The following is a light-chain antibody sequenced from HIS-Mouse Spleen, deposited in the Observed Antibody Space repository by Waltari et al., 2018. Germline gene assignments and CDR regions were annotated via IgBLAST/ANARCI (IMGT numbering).Light chain of an antibody. CDR3: SSYTSSSTLVV. Sequence: QSALTQPASVSGSPGQSITISCTGTISDVGGYNDVPWYQQHPGKAPKLMIYEVSNRPSGVSNRFSGSKSGNTASLTISGLQAEDEADYYCSSYTSSSTLVVFGGGTKLTVL. V-gene: IGLV2-14*01. CDR1: ISDVGGYND. CDR2: EVS. J-gene: IGLJ2*01.